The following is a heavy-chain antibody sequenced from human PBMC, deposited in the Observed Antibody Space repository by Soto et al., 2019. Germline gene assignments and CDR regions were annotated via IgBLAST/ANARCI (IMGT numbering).Heavy chain of an antibody. V-gene: IGHV3-48*02. J-gene: IGHJ4*02. Sequence: GSLRLSCAASGFTFSSYSMNWVRQAPGKGLEWVSYISSSSSTIYYADSVKGRFTISRDNAKNSLYLQMNSLRDEDTAVYYCARDLGYCSGGSCYFPFGYWGQGTLVTVSS. D-gene: IGHD2-15*01. CDR3: ARDLGYCSGGSCYFPFGY. CDR1: GFTFSSYS. CDR2: ISSSSSTI.